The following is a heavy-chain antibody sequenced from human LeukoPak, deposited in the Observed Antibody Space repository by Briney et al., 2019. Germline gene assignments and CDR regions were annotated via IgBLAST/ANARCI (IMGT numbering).Heavy chain of an antibody. D-gene: IGHD3-16*01. Sequence: SETLSLTCSVSGGSIRSSSYYWAWIRQPPGEGLEWIGGIYYSGSTYYNPSLESRVTISLDTSKNQFSLKLSSVTAADTAVYYCARVTGGSWFDPWGQGTLVTVSS. CDR1: GGSIRSSSYY. CDR3: ARVTGGSWFDP. CDR2: IYYSGST. J-gene: IGHJ5*02. V-gene: IGHV4-39*07.